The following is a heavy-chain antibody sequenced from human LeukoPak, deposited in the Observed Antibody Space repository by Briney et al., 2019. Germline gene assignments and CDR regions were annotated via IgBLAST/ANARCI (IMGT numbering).Heavy chain of an antibody. CDR3: AREGRIASGWHDFDY. Sequence: GGSLRLSCAASGFTFSNYNMNWVRQAPGKGLEWISYMSSTRPTIYYSNSVAGRFTISRDDARGSLFLQMNSLRAEDTAIYYCAREGRIASGWHDFDYWGQGTLVTVSS. J-gene: IGHJ4*02. D-gene: IGHD6-19*01. CDR2: MSSTRPTI. V-gene: IGHV3-48*01. CDR1: GFTFSNYN.